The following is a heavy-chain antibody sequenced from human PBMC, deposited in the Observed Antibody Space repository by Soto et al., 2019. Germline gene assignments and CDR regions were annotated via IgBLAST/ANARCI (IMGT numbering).Heavy chain of an antibody. CDR3: ARRPSDYYGMDV. CDR1: GYSFTTYW. D-gene: IGHD6-19*01. V-gene: IGHV5-51*01. CDR2: VYPYDSDT. J-gene: IGHJ6*02. Sequence: GESLKIACKGSGYSFTTYWIAWVRQMPGKGLEWMGIVYPYDSDTRYSPSFQGQVSTSADKSISTAYLQWSSLKASDTAMYYCARRPSDYYGMDVWGQGTTVTVSS.